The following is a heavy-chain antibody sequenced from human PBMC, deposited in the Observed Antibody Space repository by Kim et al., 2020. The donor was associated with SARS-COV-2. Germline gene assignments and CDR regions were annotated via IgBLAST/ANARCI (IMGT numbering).Heavy chain of an antibody. J-gene: IGHJ4*02. V-gene: IGHV3-21*01. D-gene: IGHD3-9*01. CDR2: ISSSSSYI. CDR3: ARDQRGERYFDWLFGPTIDY. CDR1: GFTFSSYS. Sequence: GGSLRLSCAASGFTFSSYSMNWVRQAPGKGLEWVSSISSSSSYIYYADSVKGRFTISRDNAKNSLYLQMNSLRAEDTAVYYCARDQRGERYFDWLFGPTIDYWGQGTLVTVSS.